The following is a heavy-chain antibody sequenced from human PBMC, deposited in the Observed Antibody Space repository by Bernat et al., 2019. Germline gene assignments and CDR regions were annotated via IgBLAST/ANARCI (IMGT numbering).Heavy chain of an antibody. CDR2: ISGGGDST. V-gene: IGHV3-23*01. J-gene: IGHJ4*02. D-gene: IGHD2-2*01. CDR1: GFTFSRYA. CDR3: AKDMSWSQPKGFDY. Sequence: EVQLLESGGGLVQPGGSLRLSCAASGFTFSRYAMNWVRQPPGKGLEWVSSISGGGDSTYFADSVRGRFAISRDNSKNTLYLQMNSLTAEDTAIYYCAKDMSWSQPKGFDYCGQGALVTVSS.